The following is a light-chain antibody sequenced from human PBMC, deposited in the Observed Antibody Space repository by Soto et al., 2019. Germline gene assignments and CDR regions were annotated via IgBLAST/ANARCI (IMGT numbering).Light chain of an antibody. CDR3: ASYPFSSPVV. CDR1: SSDIGHYHY. V-gene: IGLV2-14*01. CDR2: DVD. J-gene: IGLJ2*01. Sequence: QSALTQPASVSGSPGQSITISCTGTSSDIGHYHYVSWYQQHPGESPKLMIYDVDNRPSEISDRFSGSKSGSTASLTISGLQAEDDADYYCASYPFSSPVVFGGGTKLTVL.